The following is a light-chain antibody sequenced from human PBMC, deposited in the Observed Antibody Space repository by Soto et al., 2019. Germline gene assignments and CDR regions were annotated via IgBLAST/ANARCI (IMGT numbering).Light chain of an antibody. J-gene: IGLJ2*01. CDR1: SSNIGADYD. Sequence: QSVVTQPPSVSGAPGQRVTISCTGSSSNIGADYDVHWYQQVPGRAPKLLVYANNNRPSGVPDRFSGSKSGTSASLAITGLQAEDEADYYCQSYDTNLSGFVVFGGGTKLTVL. CDR2: ANN. CDR3: QSYDTNLSGFVV. V-gene: IGLV1-40*01.